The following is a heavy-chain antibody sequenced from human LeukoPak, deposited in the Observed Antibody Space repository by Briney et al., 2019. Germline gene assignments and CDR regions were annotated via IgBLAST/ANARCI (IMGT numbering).Heavy chain of an antibody. J-gene: IGHJ5*02. Sequence: SETLSLTCAVYGGSFSAYYWSWIRQPPGKGLEWIGEINHSGSTNYNPSLKSRVTISVDTSKNQFSLKLSSVTAADTAVYYCARGREGYYDSSGYYYYWFDPWGQGTLVTVSS. CDR2: INHSGST. V-gene: IGHV4-34*01. CDR3: ARGREGYYDSSGYYYYWFDP. CDR1: GGSFSAYY. D-gene: IGHD3-22*01.